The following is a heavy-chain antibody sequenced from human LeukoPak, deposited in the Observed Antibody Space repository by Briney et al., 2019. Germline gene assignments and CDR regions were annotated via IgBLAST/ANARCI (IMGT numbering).Heavy chain of an antibody. V-gene: IGHV3-33*01. CDR1: GFTFSSYG. D-gene: IGHD3-3*01. J-gene: IGHJ4*02. CDR3: ARDQGSITIFGVVINAALDY. Sequence: GGSLRLSCAASGFTFSSYGMHWVRQAPGKGLEWVAVIWYDGSNKYYADSLKGRLTISRDNSKNTLYLQMNSLRAEETAVYYCARDQGSITIFGVVINAALDYWGQGTLVTVSS. CDR2: IWYDGSNK.